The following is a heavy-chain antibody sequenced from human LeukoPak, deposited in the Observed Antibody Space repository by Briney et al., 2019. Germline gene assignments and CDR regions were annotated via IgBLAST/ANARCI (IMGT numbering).Heavy chain of an antibody. CDR2: IYYSGST. V-gene: IGHV4-59*12. D-gene: IGHD6-13*01. Sequence: SETLSLTCTVSNDSISSYFWSWIRQPPGKGLEWIGHIYYSGSTNYNPSLKSRVTISLDTTKNQFSLKLSSVTAADTAVYYCARVSSSWYQDWYFDLWGRGTLVTVSS. CDR1: NDSISSYF. CDR3: ARVSSSWYQDWYFDL. J-gene: IGHJ2*01.